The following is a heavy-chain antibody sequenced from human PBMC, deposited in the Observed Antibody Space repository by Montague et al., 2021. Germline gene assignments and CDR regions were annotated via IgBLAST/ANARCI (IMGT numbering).Heavy chain of an antibody. D-gene: IGHD3-16*01. CDR1: GGSLSGYY. Sequence: SETLSLTCAVYGGSLSGYYWNWIRQPPGKGLEWIGEINHSGHTNYNPSLKSRVTISVETSRNHLSLKLTSVTAADTAVYYCASRGSGALDVWGQGTTVTNSS. V-gene: IGHV4-34*01. CDR3: ASRGSGALDV. CDR2: INHSGHT. J-gene: IGHJ6*02.